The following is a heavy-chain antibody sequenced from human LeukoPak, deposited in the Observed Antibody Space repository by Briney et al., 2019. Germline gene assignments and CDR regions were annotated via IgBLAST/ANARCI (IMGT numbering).Heavy chain of an antibody. CDR1: GFIFSDYT. Sequence: PGGSLRLSCAASGFIFSDYTMSWVRQAPGKGLEWVSSISSSSGYIFYADSVKGRFTISRDNAKNTLYLQMNSLRAEDTAVFYCARAGHYYDSNGYPFSYSFDYWGQGTLVTVSS. CDR2: ISSSSGYI. V-gene: IGHV3-21*06. D-gene: IGHD3-22*01. CDR3: ARAGHYYDSNGYPFSYSFDY. J-gene: IGHJ4*02.